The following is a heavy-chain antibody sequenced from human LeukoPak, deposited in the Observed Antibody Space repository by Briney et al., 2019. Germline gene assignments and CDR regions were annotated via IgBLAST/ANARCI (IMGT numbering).Heavy chain of an antibody. V-gene: IGHV1-2*02. J-gene: IGHJ4*02. CDR1: GYTFTGYY. CDR3: ARDQTTYYYDSSGYYYGY. Sequence: ASVKVSCKASGYTFTGYYMHWVRQAPGQGLEWMGWINPNSGGTNYAQKFQGRVTMTRDTSISTAYMELSRLRSDDTAVYYCARDQTTYYYDSSGYYYGYWGQGTLVTVSS. D-gene: IGHD3-22*01. CDR2: INPNSGGT.